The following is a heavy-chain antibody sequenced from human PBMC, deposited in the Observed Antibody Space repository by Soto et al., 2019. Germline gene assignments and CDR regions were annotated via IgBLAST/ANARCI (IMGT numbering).Heavy chain of an antibody. Sequence: GGSLRLSCAASGFTFSSYTMTWVRQAPGKGLEWVSGISVGATRTYYADSVKGRFSISRDDSKNTLSLQMNSLRGDDTAGYYCATAGGYMYYAFDIWGQGTMVTVS. J-gene: IGHJ3*02. V-gene: IGHV3-23*01. CDR3: ATAGGYMYYAFDI. CDR1: GFTFSSYT. CDR2: ISVGATRT. D-gene: IGHD3-10*01.